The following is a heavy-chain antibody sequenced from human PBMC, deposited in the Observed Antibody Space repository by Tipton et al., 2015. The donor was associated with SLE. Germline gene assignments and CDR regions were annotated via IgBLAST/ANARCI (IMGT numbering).Heavy chain of an antibody. J-gene: IGHJ6*02. CDR3: ASRHDSLYYYGMDV. D-gene: IGHD3-22*01. CDR1: GFTFSSYY. V-gene: IGHV3-21*01. Sequence: SLRLSCAASGFTFSSYYMNWVRQAPGKGLEWVSSISSSSSYIYYADSVKGRFTISRDNAKSSLYLHMNSLRAEDTALYYCASRHDSLYYYGMDVWGQGTTVTVSS. CDR2: ISSSSSYI.